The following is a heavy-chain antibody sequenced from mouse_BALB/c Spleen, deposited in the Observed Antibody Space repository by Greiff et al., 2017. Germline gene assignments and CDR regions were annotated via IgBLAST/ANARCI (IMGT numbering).Heavy chain of an antibody. CDR2: ILPGSGST. J-gene: IGHJ1*01. D-gene: IGHD2-3*01. V-gene: IGHV1-9*01. CDR1: GYTFSSYW. CDR3: AFYDGYYDWYFDV. Sequence: VQLQQSGAELMKPGASVKISCKATGYTFSSYWIEWVKQRPGHGLEWIGEILPGSGSTNYNEKFKGKATFTADTSSNTAYMQRSSLTSEDSAVYYCAFYDGYYDWYFDVWGAGTTVTVSS.